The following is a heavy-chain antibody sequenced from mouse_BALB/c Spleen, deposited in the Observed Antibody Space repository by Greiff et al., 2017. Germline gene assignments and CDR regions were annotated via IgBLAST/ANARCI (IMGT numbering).Heavy chain of an antibody. CDR3: AKWTTAYYAMDY. CDR2: IWRGGST. J-gene: IGHJ4*01. D-gene: IGHD1-2*01. V-gene: IGHV2-5-1*01. Sequence: VKLVESGPSLVQPSQSLSITCTVSGFSLTSYGVHWVRQSPGKGLEWLGVIWRGGSTDYNAAFMSRLSITKDNSKSQVFFKMNSLQADDTAIYYCAKWTTAYYAMDYWGQGTSVTVSS. CDR1: GFSLTSYG.